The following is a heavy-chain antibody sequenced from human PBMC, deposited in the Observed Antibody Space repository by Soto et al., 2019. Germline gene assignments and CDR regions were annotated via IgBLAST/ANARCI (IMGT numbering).Heavy chain of an antibody. V-gene: IGHV1-69*01. CDR1: GGTFSSYA. D-gene: IGHD2-21*02. CDR2: IIPIFGTA. Sequence: QVQLVQSGAEVKKPGSSVKVSCKASGGTFSSYAISWVRQAPGQGLEWMGGIIPIFGTANDAQKFQGRVTITADESTSTADMELSSLRSEDTAVYYCARDDDFSSFAYWGQGTLVTVSS. J-gene: IGHJ4*02. CDR3: ARDDDFSSFAY.